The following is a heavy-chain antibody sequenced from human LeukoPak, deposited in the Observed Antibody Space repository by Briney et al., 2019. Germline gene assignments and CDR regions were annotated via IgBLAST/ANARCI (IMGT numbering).Heavy chain of an antibody. CDR2: INHSGST. V-gene: IGHV4-34*01. J-gene: IGHJ4*02. CDR1: GGSFSGYY. Sequence: SETLSLTCAVYGGSFSGYYWSWIRQPPGKGLEWIGEINHSGSTNYNPSLKSRVTISVDASKNQFSLKLSSVTAADTAVYYCARIPHGSGSYFTDYWGQGTLVTVSS. CDR3: ARIPHGSGSYFTDY. D-gene: IGHD3-10*01.